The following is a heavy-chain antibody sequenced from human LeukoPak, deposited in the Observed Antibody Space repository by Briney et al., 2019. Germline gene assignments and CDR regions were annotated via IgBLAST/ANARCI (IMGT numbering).Heavy chain of an antibody. J-gene: IGHJ4*02. D-gene: IGHD4-17*01. CDR1: GFSFSSFE. V-gene: IGHV3-48*03. Sequence: PGGSLRLSCAASGFSFSSFEMNWVRQAPGKGLEWVSYVSRSGSTTYYADSVKGRFTISRDNAKNSLYLQMNSLRSGDTAVYYCVKSTVTNYFDDWGQGTLVTVSS. CDR3: VKSTVTNYFDD. CDR2: VSRSGSTT.